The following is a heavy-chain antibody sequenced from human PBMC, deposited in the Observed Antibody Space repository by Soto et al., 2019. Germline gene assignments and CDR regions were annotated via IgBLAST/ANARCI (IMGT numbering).Heavy chain of an antibody. CDR2: IIPIFGTA. J-gene: IGHJ3*02. Sequence: GASVKVSCKASGYTFISYYMHWVRQAPGQGLEWMGGIIPIFGTANYAQKFQGRVTITADESTSTAYMELSSLRSEDTAVYYCARDTTYYYYDSSGYYIFDAFDIWGQGTMVTVSS. D-gene: IGHD3-22*01. CDR1: GYTFISYY. V-gene: IGHV1-69*13. CDR3: ARDTTYYYYDSSGYYIFDAFDI.